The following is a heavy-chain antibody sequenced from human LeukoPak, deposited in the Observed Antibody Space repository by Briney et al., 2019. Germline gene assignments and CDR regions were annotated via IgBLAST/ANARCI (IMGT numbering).Heavy chain of an antibody. CDR3: ARVVHRSYYYDSSGYPAPMDFDY. D-gene: IGHD3-22*01. Sequence: ASVKVSCKASGYTFTSYGISWVRQAPGQGLKWMGWISAYNGNTNYAQKLQGRVTMTTDKSTSTAYMELRSLRSDDTAVYYCARVVHRSYYYDSSGYPAPMDFDYWGQGTLVTASS. V-gene: IGHV1-18*01. J-gene: IGHJ4*02. CDR1: GYTFTSYG. CDR2: ISAYNGNT.